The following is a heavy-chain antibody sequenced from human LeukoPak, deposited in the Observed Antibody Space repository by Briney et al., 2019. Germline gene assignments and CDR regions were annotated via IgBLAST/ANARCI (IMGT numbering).Heavy chain of an antibody. D-gene: IGHD5-18*01. CDR3: ARAWYTAMGTEYYYYYYMDV. V-gene: IGHV1-18*01. CDR2: ISAYNGNT. Sequence: GASVKVSCKASGYTFTSYGISWVRQAPGQGLEWMGWISAYNGNTNYAQKLQGRVTMTTDTSTSTAYMELSSLRSEDTAVYYCARAWYTAMGTEYYYYYYMDVWGKGTTVTVSS. J-gene: IGHJ6*03. CDR1: GYTFTSYG.